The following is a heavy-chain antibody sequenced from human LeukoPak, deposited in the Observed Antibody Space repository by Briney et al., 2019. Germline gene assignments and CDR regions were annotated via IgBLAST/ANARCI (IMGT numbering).Heavy chain of an antibody. CDR2: IHRSGGR. CDR1: LDSTTSNF. V-gene: IGHV4-4*02. D-gene: IGHD1-14*01. CDR3: AREILGGFNPGAY. Sequence: PSETLSLTCTVSLDSTTSNFWSWVRQPPGKGLEWIGEIHRSGGRNYNPSLQSRVTISIDRSRNQIALELSSVTAADTAVYYCAREILGGFNPGAYWGQGTLVTVSS. J-gene: IGHJ4*02.